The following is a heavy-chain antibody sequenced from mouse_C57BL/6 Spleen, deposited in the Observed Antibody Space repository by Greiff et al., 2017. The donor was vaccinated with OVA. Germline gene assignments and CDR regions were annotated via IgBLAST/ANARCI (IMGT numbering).Heavy chain of an antibody. D-gene: IGHD1-1*01. V-gene: IGHV2-9*01. Sequence: VKLMESGPGLVAPSQSLSITCTVSGFSLTSYGVDWVRQPPGKGLEWLGVIWGGGSTNYNSALMSRLSISKDNSKSQVFLKMNRLQTDDTAMYYCAKQAYYGSSYGYFDVWGTGTTVTVSS. J-gene: IGHJ1*03. CDR1: GFSLTSYG. CDR3: AKQAYYGSSYGYFDV. CDR2: IWGGGST.